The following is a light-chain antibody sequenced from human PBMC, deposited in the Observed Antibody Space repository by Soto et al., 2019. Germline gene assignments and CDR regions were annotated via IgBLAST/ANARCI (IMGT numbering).Light chain of an antibody. CDR1: QDIRDD. CDR3: LQHFNYPQT. CDR2: AAS. J-gene: IGKJ1*01. V-gene: IGKV1-6*01. Sequence: AIQMTQSPSSLSASVGDRVTITCRASQDIRDDLGWYQQRPGKAPKLLIYAASTLQSGVPSRFSCSVSGTDFTLTISSLQPEDFATYYCLQHFNYPQTFGQGTKVEIK.